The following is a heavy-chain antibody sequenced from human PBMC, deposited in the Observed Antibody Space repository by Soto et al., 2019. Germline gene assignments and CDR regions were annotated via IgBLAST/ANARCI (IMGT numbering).Heavy chain of an antibody. CDR1: GFAFNSHS. Sequence: PGESLKISCAASGFAFNSHSMTWVRQAPGKGLEWVSSISISSGYIYYADSVRGRFTISRDNSKNSLSLEMNSLRVDDTAVYFCARAPLLSSRHVNSLYYYGMDVWGPGTTVIVSS. V-gene: IGHV3-21*01. D-gene: IGHD3-16*02. CDR2: ISISSGYI. J-gene: IGHJ6*02. CDR3: ARAPLLSSRHVNSLYYYGMDV.